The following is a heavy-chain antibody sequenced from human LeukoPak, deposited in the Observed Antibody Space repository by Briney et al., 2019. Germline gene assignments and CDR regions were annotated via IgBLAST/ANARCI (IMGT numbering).Heavy chain of an antibody. V-gene: IGHV4-59*08. J-gene: IGHJ4*02. CDR1: GDSISSYS. D-gene: IGHD4-23*01. Sequence: SETLSLTCTVSGDSISSYSWCWIRQPPGEGLEWIGHDFYSGSTDYNPSLESRVTMSVETFKNQISLRLTSVTAADTAVYYCARNGGGNLDYWGQGILVTVSS. CDR3: ARNGGGNLDY. CDR2: DFYSGST.